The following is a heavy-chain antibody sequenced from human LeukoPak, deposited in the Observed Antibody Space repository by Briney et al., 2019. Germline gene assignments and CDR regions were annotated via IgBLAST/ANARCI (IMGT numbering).Heavy chain of an antibody. D-gene: IGHD6-6*01. CDR3: ARDLRSSSPRWGSQFDY. J-gene: IGHJ4*02. CDR2: IKQDGSEK. CDR1: GFTFSSYW. Sequence: GGSLRLSCAASGFTFSSYWMSWVRQAPGKGLEWVANIKQDGSEKYYVDSVKGRFTISRDNAKNSLYLQMNSLRAEDTAVYYCARDLRSSSPRWGSQFDYWGQGTLVTVSS. V-gene: IGHV3-7*01.